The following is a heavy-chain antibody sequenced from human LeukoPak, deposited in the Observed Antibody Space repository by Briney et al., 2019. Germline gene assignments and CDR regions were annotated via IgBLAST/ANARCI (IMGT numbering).Heavy chain of an antibody. CDR2: ISAYNGNT. CDR1: GYTFTSYG. J-gene: IGHJ4*02. Sequence: ASVKVSCKAPGYTFTSYGISWVRQAPGQGLEWMGWISAYNGNTNYAQKLQGRVTMTTDTSTSTAYMELRSLRSDDTAVYYCARVDPHCSGGSCYSHYWGQGTLVTVSS. D-gene: IGHD2-15*01. V-gene: IGHV1-18*01. CDR3: ARVDPHCSGGSCYSHY.